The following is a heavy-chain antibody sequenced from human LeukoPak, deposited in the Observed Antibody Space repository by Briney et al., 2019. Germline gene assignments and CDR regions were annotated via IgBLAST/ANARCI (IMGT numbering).Heavy chain of an antibody. CDR1: GFTFSSYW. D-gene: IGHD3-3*01. V-gene: IGHV3-7*01. Sequence: PGGSLRLSCAASGFTFSSYWMSWVRQAPGKGLEWVANIKQDGSEKYYVDSVKGRFTISRDNAKNSLYLQMNSLRAEDTAVYYCARGSPYDFWSGYWFSGAFDIWGQGTMVTVSS. J-gene: IGHJ3*02. CDR3: ARGSPYDFWSGYWFSGAFDI. CDR2: IKQDGSEK.